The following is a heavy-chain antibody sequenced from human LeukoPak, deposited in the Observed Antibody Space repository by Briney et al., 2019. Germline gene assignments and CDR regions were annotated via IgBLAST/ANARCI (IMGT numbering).Heavy chain of an antibody. CDR2: IYYSGST. CDR3: ARDSLDSSGRLMDV. J-gene: IGHJ6*02. Sequence: ASETLSLTCTLSGGSISSSSYYWGWIRQPPGKGLEWIGSIYYSGSTNYNPSLKSRVTISVDTSKNQFSLKLSSVTAADTAVYYCARDSLDSSGRLMDVWGQGTTVTVSS. CDR1: GGSISSSSYY. V-gene: IGHV4-39*07. D-gene: IGHD6-19*01.